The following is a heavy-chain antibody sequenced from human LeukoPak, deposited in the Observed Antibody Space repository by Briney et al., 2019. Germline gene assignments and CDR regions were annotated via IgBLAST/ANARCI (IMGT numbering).Heavy chain of an antibody. CDR3: AKGSAVADLYFDY. J-gene: IGHJ4*02. CDR2: ITGSGDST. CDR1: GLTFSSHW. V-gene: IGHV3-23*01. Sequence: GGSLRLSCAASGLTFSSHWMHWVRQAPGKGLEWVSTITGSGDSTYYADSVKGRFTISRDNSKNSLCLQMNSLRAEDTAVYYCAKGSAVADLYFDYWGQGTLVTVSS. D-gene: IGHD6-19*01.